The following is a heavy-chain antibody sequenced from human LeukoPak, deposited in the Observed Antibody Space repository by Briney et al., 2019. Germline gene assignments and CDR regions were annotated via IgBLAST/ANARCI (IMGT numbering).Heavy chain of an antibody. Sequence: ASVKVSCKASGYTFTGYYMHWVRQAPGQGLEWMGRINPNSGGTSYAQKFQGRVTMTRDTSTSTVYMELSSLRSEDTAVYYCARDLSGYGPFDYWGQGTLVTVSS. D-gene: IGHD5-12*01. CDR3: ARDLSGYGPFDY. J-gene: IGHJ4*02. CDR1: GYTFTGYY. CDR2: INPNSGGT. V-gene: IGHV1-2*06.